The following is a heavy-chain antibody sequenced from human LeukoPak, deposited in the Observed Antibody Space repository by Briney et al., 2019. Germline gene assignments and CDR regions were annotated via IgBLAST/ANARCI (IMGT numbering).Heavy chain of an antibody. CDR3: ARDRGSVSGLRFTYYFDY. D-gene: IGHD5-12*01. J-gene: IGHJ4*02. CDR2: IYSGGST. Sequence: PGGSLRLSCAASGFTVSSNYMSWVRQAPGKGLEWVSVIYSGGSTYYADSVKGRFTISRDNSKNTLYLQMNSLRAEDTAVYYCARDRGSVSGLRFTYYFDYWGQGTLVTVSS. CDR1: GFTVSSNY. V-gene: IGHV3-66*01.